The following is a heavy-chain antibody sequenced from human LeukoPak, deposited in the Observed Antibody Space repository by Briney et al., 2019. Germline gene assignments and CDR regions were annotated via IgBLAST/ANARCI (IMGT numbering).Heavy chain of an antibody. CDR2: IKQDGNEK. CDR3: VRYYGNSGPFHS. V-gene: IGHV3-7*01. J-gene: IGHJ4*02. Sequence: GGSLRLSCAASGVTFSTNWMSWVRQTPGKGLEWVANIKQDGNEKHYVDSVKGRFTVSRDNAKNSLYLQMNSLRVEDTAVYYCVRYYGNSGPFHSWGQGTLVTVSS. D-gene: IGHD3-22*01. CDR1: GVTFSTNW.